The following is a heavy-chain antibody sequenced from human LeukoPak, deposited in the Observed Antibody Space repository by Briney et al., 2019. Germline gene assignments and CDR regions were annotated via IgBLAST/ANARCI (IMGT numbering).Heavy chain of an antibody. CDR1: GFTFSSHA. Sequence: GGSLRLPCEASGFTFSSHAMHWVRQAPGKGPEWVATTSYDGSSKHYADSVKGRFTISRDDSKNTLYLQMNSLRAEDTAVYFCARDRHSGSFYGYFDYWGQGTLVTVSS. CDR3: ARDRHSGSFYGYFDY. V-gene: IGHV3-30*04. D-gene: IGHD1-26*01. J-gene: IGHJ4*02. CDR2: TSYDGSSK.